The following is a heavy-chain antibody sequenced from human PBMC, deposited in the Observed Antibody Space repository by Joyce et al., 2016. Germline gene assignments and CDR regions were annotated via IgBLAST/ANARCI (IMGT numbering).Heavy chain of an antibody. Sequence: QVQLVQSEAEVKKPGASVKVSCKVSGYTFTSYDINWVRQATGQGLGWMGWMNPNSGNTGYAQKFQGRVTITRDTSIRIAYMELSSLRAEDTAVYYCARSRSTWYSAYGMDVWGQGTTVTVSS. J-gene: IGHJ6*02. CDR1: GYTFTSYD. D-gene: IGHD6-13*01. V-gene: IGHV1-8*03. CDR3: ARSRSTWYSAYGMDV. CDR2: MNPNSGNT.